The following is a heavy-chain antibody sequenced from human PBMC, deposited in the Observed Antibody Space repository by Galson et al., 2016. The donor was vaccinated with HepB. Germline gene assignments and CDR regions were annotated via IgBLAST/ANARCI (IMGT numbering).Heavy chain of an antibody. J-gene: IGHJ2*01. D-gene: IGHD3-10*01. CDR2: LYSGGST. CDR1: GFALSDNY. Sequence: SLRLSCAVSGFALSDNYMNRVRRAPGKGLEWVSVLYSGGSTYYADSVKGRFTISRDNSNTALSLQMNSLKPDDTAVYFCARIPHDSYHWYLDLWGRGTLVTVSS. CDR3: ARIPHDSYHWYLDL. V-gene: IGHV3-53*05.